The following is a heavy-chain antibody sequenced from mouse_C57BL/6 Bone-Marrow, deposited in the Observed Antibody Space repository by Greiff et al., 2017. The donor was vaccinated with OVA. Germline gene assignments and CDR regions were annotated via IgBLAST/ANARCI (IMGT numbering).Heavy chain of an antibody. V-gene: IGHV5-4*01. CDR1: GFTFSSYA. J-gene: IGHJ2*01. CDR2: ISDGGSYT. D-gene: IGHD1-1*01. Sequence: EVQGVESGGGLVKPGGSLKLSCAASGFTFSSYAMSWVRQTPEKRLEWVATISDGGSYTYYPENVKGRFTISRDNAKNNLYLQMSHLKSEDTAMYYCARDPYYYGTQYYFDYWGQGTTLTVSS. CDR3: ARDPYYYGTQYYFDY.